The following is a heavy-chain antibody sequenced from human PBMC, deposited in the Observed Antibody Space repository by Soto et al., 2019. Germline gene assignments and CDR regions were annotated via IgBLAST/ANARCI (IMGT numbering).Heavy chain of an antibody. CDR1: GFTFSSYS. V-gene: IGHV3-48*02. D-gene: IGHD1-26*01. Sequence: PGGSLRLSCAASGFTFSSYSMNWVRQAPGKGLEWVSYISSSSSTIYYADSVKGRFTISRDNAKNSLYLQMNSLRDEDTAVYYCARTGVGATTRYYYGMDVCGQGTTVTVSS. J-gene: IGHJ6*02. CDR2: ISSSSSTI. CDR3: ARTGVGATTRYYYGMDV.